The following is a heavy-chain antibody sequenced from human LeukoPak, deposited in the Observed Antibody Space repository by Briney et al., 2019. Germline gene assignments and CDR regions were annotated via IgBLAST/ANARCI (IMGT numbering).Heavy chain of an antibody. CDR1: GYTFTSYG. CDR3: ARDGFIAAAGTFDY. J-gene: IGHJ4*02. V-gene: IGHV1-18*01. Sequence: ASVKVSCKASGYTFTSYGISWVRQAPGQGLEWMGWISAYNGNTNYAQKLQGSVTMTTDTSTSTAYMELRSLRSDDTAVYYCARDGFIAAAGTFDYWGQGTLVTVSS. D-gene: IGHD6-13*01. CDR2: ISAYNGNT.